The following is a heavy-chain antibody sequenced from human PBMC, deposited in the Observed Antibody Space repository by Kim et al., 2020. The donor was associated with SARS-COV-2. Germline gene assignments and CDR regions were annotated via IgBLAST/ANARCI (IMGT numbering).Heavy chain of an antibody. CDR2: TSRSGAGT. CDR3: AKDPAARGYYDTRTHYYFDY. J-gene: IGHJ4*02. CDR1: GFSFSNYA. Sequence: GGSLRLSCAASGFSFSNYAMSWVRQAPGKGLEWVSGTSRSGAGTYYADSVKGRFTISRDNSKNTLHLQMNSLRAEDTALYYCAKDPAARGYYDTRTHYYFDYWGQGTLVTVSS. V-gene: IGHV3-23*01. D-gene: IGHD3-22*01.